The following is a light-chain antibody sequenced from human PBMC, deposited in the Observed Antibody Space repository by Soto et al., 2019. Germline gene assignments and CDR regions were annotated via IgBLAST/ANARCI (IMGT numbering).Light chain of an antibody. CDR1: QGIRND. CDR2: AAS. V-gene: IGKV1-6*01. Sequence: AIQMTQSPSSLSASVGDRVTITCRASQGIRNDLGWYQQKPGKAPKLLIYAASSLQSGVPSRFSVSGSGTDFTLTISSLQPEDFETYYCLQDYNYPWTFGQGTKVEIK. J-gene: IGKJ1*01. CDR3: LQDYNYPWT.